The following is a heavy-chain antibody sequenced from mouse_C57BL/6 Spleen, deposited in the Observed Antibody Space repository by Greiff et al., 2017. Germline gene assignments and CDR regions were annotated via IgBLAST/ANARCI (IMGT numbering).Heavy chain of an antibody. Sequence: EVKLVESGPGLVKPSQSLSLTCSVTGYSITSGYYWNWLRQFPGNKLEWMGYISYDGSNNSNPSLKNRISITRDTSKNQFFLKLNSVTTEDTATYYCARAPYDYGSSYDPYYFDYWGQGTTLTVSS. CDR2: ISYDGSN. CDR3: ARAPYDYGSSYDPYYFDY. V-gene: IGHV3-6*01. D-gene: IGHD1-1*01. J-gene: IGHJ2*01. CDR1: GYSITSGYY.